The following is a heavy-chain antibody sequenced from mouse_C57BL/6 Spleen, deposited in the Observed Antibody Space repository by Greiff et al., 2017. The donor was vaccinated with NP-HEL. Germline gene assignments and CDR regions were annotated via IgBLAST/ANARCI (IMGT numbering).Heavy chain of an antibody. J-gene: IGHJ4*01. Sequence: VQLQQSGPELVKPGASVKISCKASGYSFTGYYMNWVKQSPEQSLEWIGEINPSTGGTTYNQKFKAKATLTVDKSSSTAYMQLKSLTSEDSAVYYGARGGSGYAMDYWGQGTSVTVSS. CDR2: INPSTGGT. CDR3: ARGGSGYAMDY. CDR1: GYSFTGYY. D-gene: IGHD1-1*02. V-gene: IGHV1-42*01.